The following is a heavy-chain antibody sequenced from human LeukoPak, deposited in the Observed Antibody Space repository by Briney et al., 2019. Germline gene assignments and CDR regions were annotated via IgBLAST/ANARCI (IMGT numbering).Heavy chain of an antibody. J-gene: IGHJ4*02. V-gene: IGHV1-69*13. Sequence: ASVKVSCKASGGTFSSYAISWVRQAPGQGLEWMGGIIPIFGTANYAQKFQGRVTITADESTSTAYMELSSLRSEVTAVYYCARDRAGGEITMVFRLWGQGTLVTVSS. CDR2: IIPIFGTA. D-gene: IGHD3-10*01. CDR1: GGTFSSYA. CDR3: ARDRAGGEITMVFRL.